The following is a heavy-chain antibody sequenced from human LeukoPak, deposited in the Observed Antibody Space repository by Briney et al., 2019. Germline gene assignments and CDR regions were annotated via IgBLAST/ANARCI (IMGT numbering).Heavy chain of an antibody. V-gene: IGHV4-59*08. J-gene: IGHJ4*02. CDR3: VRRDTGWNYFDY. CDR1: GGSINSHY. CDR2: IYYTGRI. Sequence: SETLSLTCAVSGGSINSHYWGWIRQPPGKGLQWIGDIYYTGRINYNPSLKSRVTITLDTSKDHLSLNLTSVLAADTAIYYCVRRDTGWNYFDYWGQGILVTVSS. D-gene: IGHD6-19*01.